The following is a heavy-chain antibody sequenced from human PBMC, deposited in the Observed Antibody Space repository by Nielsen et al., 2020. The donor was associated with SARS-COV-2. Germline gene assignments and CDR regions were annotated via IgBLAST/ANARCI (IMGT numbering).Heavy chain of an antibody. CDR3: AKGYSGYDFAYYYYYYMDV. CDR2: ISWNSGSI. Sequence: SLKLSCAASGFTFDDYAMHWVRQAPGKGLEWVSGISWNSGSIGYADSVKGRFTISRDNSKNTLYLQMNSLRAEDTAVYYCAKGYSGYDFAYYYYYYMDVWGKGTTVTVSS. CDR1: GFTFDDYA. J-gene: IGHJ6*03. V-gene: IGHV3-9*01. D-gene: IGHD5-12*01.